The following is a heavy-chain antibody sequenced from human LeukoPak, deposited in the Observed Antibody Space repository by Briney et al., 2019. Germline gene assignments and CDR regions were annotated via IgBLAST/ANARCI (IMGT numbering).Heavy chain of an antibody. CDR3: AKTALAVAGIVPVESELDY. CDR1: GFIVSNNY. J-gene: IGHJ4*02. V-gene: IGHV3-53*01. D-gene: IGHD6-19*01. Sequence: PGGSLRLSCAGSGFIVSNNYMSWVRQAPGKGLEWVSVIDTGGSTYYADSVKGRFTISRDNSKNTLYLQMNSLRADDTAVYYCAKTALAVAGIVPVESELDYWGQGTLVTVSS. CDR2: IDTGGST.